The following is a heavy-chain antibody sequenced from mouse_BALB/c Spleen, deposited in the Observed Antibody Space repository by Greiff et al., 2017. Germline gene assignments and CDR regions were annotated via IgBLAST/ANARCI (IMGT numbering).Heavy chain of an antibody. Sequence: EVKVVESGGGLVQPGGSLKLSCAASGFTFSSYTMSWVRQTPEKRLEWVAYISNGGGSTYYPDTVKGRFTISRDNAKNTLYLQMSSLKSEDTAMYYCARRSITTVVGWYFDVWGAGTTVTVSS. J-gene: IGHJ1*01. D-gene: IGHD1-1*01. CDR3: ARRSITTVVGWYFDV. V-gene: IGHV5-12-2*01. CDR2: ISNGGGST. CDR1: GFTFSSYT.